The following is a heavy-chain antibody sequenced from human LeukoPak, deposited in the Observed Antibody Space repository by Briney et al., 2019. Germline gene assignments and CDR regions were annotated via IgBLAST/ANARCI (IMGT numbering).Heavy chain of an antibody. CDR1: GGSISSSY. CDR2: IYYSGST. CDR3: TRSYYSSGSVGY. J-gene: IGHJ4*02. Sequence: SETLSLTCTVSGGSISSSYWSWLRQPPGKGLEWIGFIYYSGSTKYNPSLNSRVTISVGTSKNHFSLKLSSVTAADTAVYYCTRSYYSSGSVGYWGQGTLVTVSS. V-gene: IGHV4-59*01. D-gene: IGHD6-19*01.